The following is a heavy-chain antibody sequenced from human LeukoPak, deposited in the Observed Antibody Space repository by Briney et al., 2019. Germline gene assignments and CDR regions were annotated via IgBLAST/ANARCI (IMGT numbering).Heavy chain of an antibody. Sequence: SVKVSCKASGGTFSSYAISWMRQAPGQGLEWMGGIIPIFGTANYAQKFQGRVTITTDESTSTAYMELSSLRSEDTAVYYCARDAPIAAADYYYYYMDVWGKGTTVTVSS. CDR2: IIPIFGTA. D-gene: IGHD6-13*01. V-gene: IGHV1-69*05. CDR3: ARDAPIAAADYYYYYMDV. J-gene: IGHJ6*03. CDR1: GGTFSSYA.